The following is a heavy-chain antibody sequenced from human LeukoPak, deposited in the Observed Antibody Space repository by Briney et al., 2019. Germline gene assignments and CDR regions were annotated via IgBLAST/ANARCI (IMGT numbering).Heavy chain of an antibody. CDR1: GFTFDDYA. V-gene: IGHV3-9*01. D-gene: IGHD6-13*01. J-gene: IGHJ4*02. CDR2: ISWNSGSI. CDR3: ANYGAAAGFDY. Sequence: GRSLRLSCAASGFTFDDYAMRWVRQAPGKGLEWVSGISWNSGSIGYADSVKGRFTISRDNAKNSLYLQMNSLRAEDTALYYCANYGAAAGFDYWGQGTLVTVSS.